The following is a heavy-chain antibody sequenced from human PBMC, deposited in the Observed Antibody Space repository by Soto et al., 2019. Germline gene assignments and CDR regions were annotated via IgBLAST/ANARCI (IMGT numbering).Heavy chain of an antibody. CDR3: ARSTGYGDSYLDY. CDR1: GGSISLYY. Sequence: SETLSLTCTVSGGSISLYYWNWIRQPPGKGLEWISYMYYGGSTNYKSSLKSRVTISGDTSKNQFSLKLRSVTAADTAVYFCARSTGYGDSYLDYWGQGALVTVSS. V-gene: IGHV4-59*01. J-gene: IGHJ4*02. D-gene: IGHD4-17*01. CDR2: MYYGGST.